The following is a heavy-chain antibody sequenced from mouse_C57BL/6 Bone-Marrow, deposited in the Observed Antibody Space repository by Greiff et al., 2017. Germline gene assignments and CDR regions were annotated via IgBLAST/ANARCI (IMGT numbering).Heavy chain of an antibody. CDR1: GYSFTDYN. CDR3: ARITRGFDY. V-gene: IGHV1-39*01. Sequence: VQLKESGPELVKPGASVKISCKASGYSFTDYNMNWVKQSNGKSLEWIGVINPNYGTTSYNQKFKGKATLTVAQSSSTAYLQLNSLTSEDSAVDYCARITRGFDYWGQGTTLTVSS. CDR2: INPNYGTT. J-gene: IGHJ2*01. D-gene: IGHD1-1*01.